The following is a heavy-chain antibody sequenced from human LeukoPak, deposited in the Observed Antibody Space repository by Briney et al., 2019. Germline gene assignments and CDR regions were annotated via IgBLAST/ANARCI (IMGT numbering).Heavy chain of an antibody. CDR1: GGSVSSGSYY. V-gene: IGHV4-61*01. J-gene: IGHJ3*02. CDR3: ARGISRYYDSSGYRGSAFDI. Sequence: SETLSLTCTVSGGSVSSGSYYWSWIRQPPGKGLEWIGEINHSGSTNYNPSLKSRVTISVDTSKNQFSLKLSSVTAADTAVYYCARGISRYYDSSGYRGSAFDIWGQGTMVTVSS. D-gene: IGHD3-22*01. CDR2: INHSGST.